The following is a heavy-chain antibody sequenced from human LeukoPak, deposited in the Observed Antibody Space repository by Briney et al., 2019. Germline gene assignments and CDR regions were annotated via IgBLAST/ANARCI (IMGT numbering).Heavy chain of an antibody. CDR2: ISWNSGSI. J-gene: IGHJ6*02. CDR3: AKDSDGDYQYGMDV. Sequence: PGGSLRLSCAASGVPFSASWMPWVRQAPGKGLEWVSGISWNSGSIGYADSVKGRFTISRDNAKNSLYLQMNSLRAEDTALYYCAKDSDGDYQYGMDVWGQGTTVTVSS. CDR1: GVPFSASW. D-gene: IGHD4-17*01. V-gene: IGHV3-9*01.